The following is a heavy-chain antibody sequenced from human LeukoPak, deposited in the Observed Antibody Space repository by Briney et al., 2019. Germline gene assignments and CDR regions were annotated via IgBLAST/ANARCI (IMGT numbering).Heavy chain of an antibody. CDR2: ISSSGSTI. CDR1: GFTFSDYY. V-gene: IGHV3-11*04. CDR3: ARHFPQDDSSGSVSGLYYYYYMDV. Sequence: GGSLRLSCAASGFTFSDYYMSWIRQAPGKGLEWVSYISSSGSTIYYADSVKGRFTISRDNAKNSLYLQMNSLRAEDTAVYYCARHFPQDDSSGSVSGLYYYYYMDVWGKGTTVTISS. J-gene: IGHJ6*03. D-gene: IGHD6-19*01.